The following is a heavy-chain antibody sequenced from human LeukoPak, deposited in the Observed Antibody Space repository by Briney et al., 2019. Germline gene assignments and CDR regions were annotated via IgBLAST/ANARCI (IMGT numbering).Heavy chain of an antibody. V-gene: IGHV3-23*01. Sequence: GGSLRLSCPASGFTFSSYAMSWVPQAPGKGLEWVSAISGSGGSTYYADSVKGRFTISRDNSKNTLYLQMNSLRAEDTAVYYCAKTDVDSSGYYPHDYWGQGTLVTVSS. CDR2: ISGSGGST. J-gene: IGHJ4*02. CDR3: AKTDVDSSGYYPHDY. CDR1: GFTFSSYA. D-gene: IGHD3-22*01.